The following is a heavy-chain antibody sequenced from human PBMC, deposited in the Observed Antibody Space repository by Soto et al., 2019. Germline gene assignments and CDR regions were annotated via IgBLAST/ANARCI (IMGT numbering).Heavy chain of an antibody. V-gene: IGHV4-59*01. CDR1: VGSISSYY. CDR3: ARETYYYGSGSYSNI. D-gene: IGHD3-10*01. J-gene: IGHJ3*02. CDR2: IYYSGST. Sequence: PSETLSLTCTFSVGSISSYYWSCIRHPPGKGLEWIGYIYYSGSTNYNPSLKSRVTISVDTSKNQFSLKLSSVTAADTAVYYCARETYYYGSGSYSNIWGQGTMGTVSS.